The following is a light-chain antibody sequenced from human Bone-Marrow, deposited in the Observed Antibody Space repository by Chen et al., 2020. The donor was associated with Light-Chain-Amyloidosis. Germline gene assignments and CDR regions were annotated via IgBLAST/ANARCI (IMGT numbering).Light chain of an antibody. Sequence: YELTQPPSVSVSTGQTARITCSGDDLPTKYAYWYQQKPGQAPVLVIHRDPERPSGISERFSGSSSGITATLTISGVQAEDEADYHCQSADSSGTYEVIFGGGTKLTVL. CDR1: DLPTKY. CDR3: QSADSSGTYEVI. J-gene: IGLJ2*01. CDR2: RDP. V-gene: IGLV3-25*03.